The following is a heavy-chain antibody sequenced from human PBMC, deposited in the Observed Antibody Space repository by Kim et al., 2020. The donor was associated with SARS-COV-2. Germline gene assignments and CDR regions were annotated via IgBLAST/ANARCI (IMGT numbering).Heavy chain of an antibody. CDR1: GFTFSSYS. Sequence: GGSLRLSCAASGFTFSSYSMNWVRQAPGKGLEWVSSISSSSSYIYYADSVKGRFTISRDNAKNSLYLQMNSLRAEDTAVYYCARDDYYDSSGYYTKRPPRPYYYYYGMGVWGQGTTGTVSS. D-gene: IGHD3-22*01. CDR3: ARDDYYDSSGYYTKRPPRPYYYYYGMGV. CDR2: ISSSSSYI. J-gene: IGHJ6*02. V-gene: IGHV3-21*01.